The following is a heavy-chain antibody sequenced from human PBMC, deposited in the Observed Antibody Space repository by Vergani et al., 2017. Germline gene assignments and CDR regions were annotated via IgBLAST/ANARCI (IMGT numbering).Heavy chain of an antibody. CDR1: GFTFSSYG. J-gene: IGHJ2*01. Sequence: QVQLVESGGGVVQPGRSLRLSCAASGFTFSSYGMHWVRQAPGKGLELVAVISYDGSNKYYADSVKGRFTISRDNSKNTLYLQMNSLRAEDTAVYYCAKAYGDYGGYFDLWGRGTLVTVYS. CDR3: AKAYGDYGGYFDL. V-gene: IGHV3-30*18. CDR2: ISYDGSNK. D-gene: IGHD4-17*01.